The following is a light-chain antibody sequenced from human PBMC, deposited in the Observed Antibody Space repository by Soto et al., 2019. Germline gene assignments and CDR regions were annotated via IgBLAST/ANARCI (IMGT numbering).Light chain of an antibody. J-gene: IGKJ4*01. V-gene: IGKV1D-12*01. CDR3: QQADSFPLT. CDR2: AAS. CDR1: QNINTW. Sequence: DIQMTQSPSSVSASVGDKVMITCRASQNINTWLAWYQQKPGEAPKLLIFAASRLKKAVPSRFSGSGSGTDFTLTISDLQTEDFATYYCQQADSFPLTFGGGTKVEIK.